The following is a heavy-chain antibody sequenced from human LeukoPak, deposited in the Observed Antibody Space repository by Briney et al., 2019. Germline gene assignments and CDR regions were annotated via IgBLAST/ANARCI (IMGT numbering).Heavy chain of an antibody. CDR1: GFSLDNFE. V-gene: IGHV3-48*03. Sequence: GGSLILSCAASGFSLDNFEMNWVRQAPVKGLDWIAYVDNDGWATSYYADSVKGRFTITRDDAKNSLYLQMDSLTVEDTAVYYCARDLFGWSLDPWGQGTLVSVSS. J-gene: IGHJ5*02. CDR2: VDNDGWAT. CDR3: ARDLFGWSLDP. D-gene: IGHD3-3*01.